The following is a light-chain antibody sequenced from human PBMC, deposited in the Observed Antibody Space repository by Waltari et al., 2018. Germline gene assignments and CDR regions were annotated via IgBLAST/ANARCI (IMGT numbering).Light chain of an antibody. CDR2: ENN. CDR1: SSNIGTNY. J-gene: IGLJ2*01. Sequence: QSVLTQPPSVSAAPGQKVTISCSGSSSNIGTNYVSWYQQLPGTAPKLLIYENNKAPLGIPGPIPGLQSWTFTPPGHTRPPNWGEADYYCGTWDSSLSAVVFGGGTKLTVL. CDR3: GTWDSSLSAVV. V-gene: IGLV1-51*02.